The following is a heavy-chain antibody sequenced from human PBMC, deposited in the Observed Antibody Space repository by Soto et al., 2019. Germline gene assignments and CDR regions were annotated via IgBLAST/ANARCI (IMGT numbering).Heavy chain of an antibody. J-gene: IGHJ4*02. Sequence: SETLCLTCTVSGGSISSYYWSWIRQPPGKGLEWIGYIYYSGSTNYNPSLKSRVTISVDTSKNQFSLKLSSVTAADTAVYYCARARAYSSSWYVTDYWGQGTLVTVSS. D-gene: IGHD6-13*01. CDR3: ARARAYSSSWYVTDY. V-gene: IGHV4-59*01. CDR2: IYYSGST. CDR1: GGSISSYY.